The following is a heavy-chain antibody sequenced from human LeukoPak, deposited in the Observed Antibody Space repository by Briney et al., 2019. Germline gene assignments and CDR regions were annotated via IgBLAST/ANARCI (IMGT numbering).Heavy chain of an antibody. D-gene: IGHD2-21*02. V-gene: IGHV4-38-2*02. CDR2: IYHSGST. J-gene: IGHJ4*02. CDR3: ARGGYCGGDCYFYY. Sequence: SETLSLTRTVSGGSISSYYWSWIRQPPGKGLEWIGSIYHSGSTYYNPSLKSRVTISVDTSKNQFSLKLSSVTAADTAVYYCARGGYCGGDCYFYYWGQGTLVTVSS. CDR1: GGSISSYY.